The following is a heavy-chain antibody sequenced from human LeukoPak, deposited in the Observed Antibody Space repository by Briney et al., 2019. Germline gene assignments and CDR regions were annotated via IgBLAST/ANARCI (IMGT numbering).Heavy chain of an antibody. CDR2: IYYSGST. CDR3: ARLTKSLRGYSYAYFDY. Sequence: SEALSLTCTVSGGSISSSTNYWGWIRQPPGKGLEWIGSIYYSGSTFYNPSLKSRLTISVDTSRNQFSLKLSSVTAADTAVYYCARLTKSLRGYSYAYFDYWGQGTLAPVSS. V-gene: IGHV4-39*01. D-gene: IGHD5-18*01. CDR1: GGSISSSTNY. J-gene: IGHJ4*02.